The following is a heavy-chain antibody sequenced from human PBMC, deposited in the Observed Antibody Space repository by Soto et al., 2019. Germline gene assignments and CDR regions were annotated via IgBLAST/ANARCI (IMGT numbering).Heavy chain of an antibody. V-gene: IGHV4-59*01. CDR2: IYYSGST. CDR3: ARATTFDY. CDR1: GGSMSGYY. D-gene: IGHD5-12*01. Sequence: QVQLQESGPGLVKPSETLSLTCTVSGGSMSGYYWSWIRQPPGKGLEWIGYIYYSGSTNYNPSLKRRVTISGGTSKKEFSLMLSSVTAADTAVYYCARATTFDYWGQGTLVTVSS. J-gene: IGHJ4*02.